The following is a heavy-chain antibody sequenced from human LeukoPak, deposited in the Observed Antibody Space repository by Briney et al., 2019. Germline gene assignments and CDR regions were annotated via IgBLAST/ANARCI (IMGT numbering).Heavy chain of an antibody. V-gene: IGHV3-7*05. D-gene: IGHD2-21*02. CDR3: ARDRSGGDYSSDY. J-gene: IGHJ4*02. Sequence: PGGSLRLSCAASRFTLSSYWMICVDEAPGKGLEGLANIKQDGGEKHYVDSVQGRFTISSDIPKNSLYLQMNSLRAEDTAVYYCARDRSGGDYSSDYWGRGTLVTVSS. CDR1: RFTLSSYW. CDR2: IKQDGGEK.